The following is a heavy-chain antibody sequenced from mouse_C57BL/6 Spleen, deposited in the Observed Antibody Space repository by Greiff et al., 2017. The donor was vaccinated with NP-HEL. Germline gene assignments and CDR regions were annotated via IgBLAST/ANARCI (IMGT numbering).Heavy chain of an antibody. CDR3: ARRGYYGSSYCYFDV. CDR1: GFTFSDYG. D-gene: IGHD1-1*01. V-gene: IGHV5-17*01. CDR2: ISSGSSTI. Sequence: EVNVVESGGGLVKPGGSLKLSCAASGFTFSDYGMHWVRQASEKGLEWVAYISSGSSTIYYADTVKGRFTISRDNAKNTLFLQMTSLRSEDTAMYYCARRGYYGSSYCYFDVWGTGTTVTVSS. J-gene: IGHJ1*03.